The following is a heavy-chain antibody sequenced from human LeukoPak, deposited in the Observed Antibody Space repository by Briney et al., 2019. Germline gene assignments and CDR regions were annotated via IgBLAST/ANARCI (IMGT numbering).Heavy chain of an antibody. J-gene: IGHJ4*02. CDR3: ARADSYGSILDY. Sequence: GGSLRLSCAASGFNFIDYSMNWVRQAPGKGLGWVASIDQYGRAKYYVDSVRGRFTFSRDNTKNSLHLQMNSLRAEDTAVYYCARADSYGSILDYWGQGTRVIDSS. CDR2: IDQYGRAK. D-gene: IGHD5-18*01. V-gene: IGHV3-7*04. CDR1: GFNFIDYS.